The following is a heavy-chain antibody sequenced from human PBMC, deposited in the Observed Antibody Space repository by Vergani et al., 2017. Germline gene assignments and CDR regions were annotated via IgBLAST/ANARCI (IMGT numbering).Heavy chain of an antibody. V-gene: IGHV1-2*02. CDR1: GYTFTGYY. Sequence: QVQLVQSGAEVKKPGASVKVSCKASGYTFTGYYMHWVRPAPGQGLEWMGWINPNSGGTNYAQKFQGRVTMNRDTSISTAYMELSRLRSDDTAVYYCARYSSSFHYYYYGMDVWGQGTTVTVSS. CDR3: ARYSSSFHYYYYGMDV. D-gene: IGHD6-6*01. J-gene: IGHJ6*02. CDR2: INPNSGGT.